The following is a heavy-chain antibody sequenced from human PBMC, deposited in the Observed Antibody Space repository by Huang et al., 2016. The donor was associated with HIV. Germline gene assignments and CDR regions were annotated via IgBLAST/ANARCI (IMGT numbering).Heavy chain of an antibody. Sequence: QVQLVQSGGEVKKPGASVKVSCKASGYNFIGYGINWVRQAPGQGLEWMGWISGYNGNTRYAQKFQGRVTMSRDTSTTTAYMEVRSLRSDDTAVFYCARADYIGAASTGDDALDLWGRGTLVTVS. J-gene: IGHJ3*01. V-gene: IGHV1-18*01. CDR3: ARADYIGAASTGDDALDL. D-gene: IGHD6-13*01. CDR2: ISGYNGNT. CDR1: GYNFIGYG.